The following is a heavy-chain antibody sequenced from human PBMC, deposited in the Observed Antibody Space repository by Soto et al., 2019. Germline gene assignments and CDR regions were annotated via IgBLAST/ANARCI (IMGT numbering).Heavy chain of an antibody. Sequence: ASVKVSCKASGGTFSSYTISWVRQAPGQGLEWMGRIIPILGIANYAQKFQGRVTITGDKSTSTAYMELSSLRSEDTAVYYCASEYCSSTSCFYAGQVYYYMDVWGKGTTVTVSS. CDR3: ASEYCSSTSCFYAGQVYYYMDV. D-gene: IGHD2-2*01. V-gene: IGHV1-69*02. J-gene: IGHJ6*03. CDR2: IIPILGIA. CDR1: GGTFSSYT.